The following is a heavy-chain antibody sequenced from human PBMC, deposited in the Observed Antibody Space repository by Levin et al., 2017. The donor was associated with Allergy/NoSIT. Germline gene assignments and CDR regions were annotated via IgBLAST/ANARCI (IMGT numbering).Heavy chain of an antibody. D-gene: IGHD6-13*01. Sequence: KPGESLKISCKGSGYSFTSYWIGWVRQMPGKGLEWMGIIYPGDSDTRYSPSFQGQVTISADKSISTAYLQWSSLKASDTAMYYCARKSAAAGNSIGFDPWGQGTLVTVSS. CDR2: IYPGDSDT. J-gene: IGHJ5*02. CDR1: GYSFTSYW. CDR3: ARKSAAAGNSIGFDP. V-gene: IGHV5-51*01.